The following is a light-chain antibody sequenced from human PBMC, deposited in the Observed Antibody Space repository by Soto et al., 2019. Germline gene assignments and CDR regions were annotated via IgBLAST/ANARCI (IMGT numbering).Light chain of an antibody. J-gene: IGKJ1*01. CDR3: QQHSTSRWA. V-gene: IGKV1-5*01. CDR2: DAS. CDR1: QSISSW. Sequence: DIQMTQSPSTLSASVGDRVTITCRASQSISSWLAWYQQKPGKAPKLLIYDASTLESGVPSRFSGSGSGTKFTLTISSLQPDDFATYTCQQHSTSRWAFGQGPTV.